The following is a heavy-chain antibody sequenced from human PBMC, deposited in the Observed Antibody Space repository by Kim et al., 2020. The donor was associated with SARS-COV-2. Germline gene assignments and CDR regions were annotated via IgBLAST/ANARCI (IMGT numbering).Heavy chain of an antibody. CDR3: AKGLERYPSNGMDV. D-gene: IGHD3-16*01. J-gene: IGHJ6*02. CDR1: GFTFSNYG. V-gene: IGHV3-30*18. CDR2: ISHDGSHK. Sequence: GGSLRLSCAASGFTFSNYGMHWVRQAPGKGLEWVAVISHDGSHKYNADSVKGRFTISRDNSKNTLYLQMNSLRTEDTAVYYCAKGLERYPSNGMDVWGQGTTVTVSS.